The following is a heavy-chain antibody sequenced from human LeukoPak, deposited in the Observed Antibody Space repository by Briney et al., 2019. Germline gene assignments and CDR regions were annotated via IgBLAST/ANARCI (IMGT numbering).Heavy chain of an antibody. CDR1: GVSISSGGYS. D-gene: IGHD2-15*01. Sequence: EPSETLSLTCAVSGVSISSGGYSWSWIRQPPGKGLEWIGYIYHSGSTYYNPSLKSRVTISVDRSKNQFSLKLSSVTAADTAVYYCASSVVAASTYYYYGMDVWGQGTTVTVSS. J-gene: IGHJ6*02. CDR2: IYHSGST. CDR3: ASSVVAASTYYYYGMDV. V-gene: IGHV4-30-2*01.